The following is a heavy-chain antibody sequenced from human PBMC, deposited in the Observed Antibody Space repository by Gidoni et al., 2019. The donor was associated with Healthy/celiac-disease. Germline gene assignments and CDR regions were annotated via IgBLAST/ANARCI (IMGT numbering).Heavy chain of an antibody. CDR1: GYTLTDLS. J-gene: IGHJ4*02. V-gene: IGHV1-24*01. D-gene: IGHD6-6*01. Sequence: QVQLVQSGAEGKKPGASGKVSCKVAGYTLTDLSRHWVRQAPGKVLEWMGGFDPEDGETIYAQKFPGRGTMTEDTSTDTAYMQLSSLRSVDSAVYYCATDSRLAAWDYWGQGTLVTVSS. CDR2: FDPEDGET. CDR3: ATDSRLAAWDY.